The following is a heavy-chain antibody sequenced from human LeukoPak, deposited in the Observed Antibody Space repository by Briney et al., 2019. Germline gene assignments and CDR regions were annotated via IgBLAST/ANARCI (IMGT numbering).Heavy chain of an antibody. J-gene: IGHJ3*02. CDR2: IYPGDSDT. Sequence: GESLKISYKGSGYSFTSYWIGWVRQMPGKGLEWMGIIYPGDSDTRYSPSFQGQVTISADKSISTAYLQWSSLKASDTAMYYCARPQHDILTGYDAFDIWGQGTMVTVSS. CDR1: GYSFTSYW. CDR3: ARPQHDILTGYDAFDI. D-gene: IGHD3-9*01. V-gene: IGHV5-51*01.